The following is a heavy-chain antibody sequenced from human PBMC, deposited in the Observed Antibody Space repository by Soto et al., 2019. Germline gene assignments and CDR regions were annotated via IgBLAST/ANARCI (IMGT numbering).Heavy chain of an antibody. D-gene: IGHD3-16*01. V-gene: IGHV3-30*02. CDR3: VSRIPSWVFDY. Sequence: PGGSLRLSCAASGFTFSDYGMHWVRQAPGKGLQWVAFIWPDGRNKYYAESVEGRFTISRDNSENTLYLRMDNLRVEDTAVYFCVSRIPSWVFDYWGQGTLVTVSS. CDR2: IWPDGRNK. CDR1: GFTFSDYG. J-gene: IGHJ4*01.